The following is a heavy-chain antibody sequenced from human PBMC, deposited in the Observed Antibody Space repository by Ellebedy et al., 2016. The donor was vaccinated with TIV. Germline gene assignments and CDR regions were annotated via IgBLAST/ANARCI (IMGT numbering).Heavy chain of an antibody. Sequence: GESLKISCAASGFTFSPYAMAWVRQAPGRGLEWVSGFGVSGDSPYYTDSVKGRFTISRDNSKNTLFLQMNSLRAEDTAIYYCARGRSGTYIHHAFDYWGQGTLVTVSS. CDR2: FGVSGDSP. V-gene: IGHV3-23*01. J-gene: IGHJ4*02. CDR1: GFTFSPYA. CDR3: ARGRSGTYIHHAFDY. D-gene: IGHD1-14*01.